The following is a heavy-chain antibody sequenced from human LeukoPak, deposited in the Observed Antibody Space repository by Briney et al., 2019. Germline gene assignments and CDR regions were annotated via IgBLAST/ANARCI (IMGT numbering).Heavy chain of an antibody. CDR3: ARRIWYHDILTAYNM. Sequence: PSETLSLTRAVYGGSFCGYYCSWIPQPPRKGLEWIGEINHSGSTNYNPSLKRRVTISVDTSKNQFSLNLSSVTAADTAVYYCARRIWYHDILTAYNMWGQETPVTVSS. V-gene: IGHV4-34*01. CDR1: GGSFCGYY. CDR2: INHSGST. J-gene: IGHJ4*02. D-gene: IGHD3-9*01.